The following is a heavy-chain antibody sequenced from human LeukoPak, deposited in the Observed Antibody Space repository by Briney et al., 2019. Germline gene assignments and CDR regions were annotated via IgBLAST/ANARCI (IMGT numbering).Heavy chain of an antibody. CDR1: AGSLSSSRDY. CDR3: ARVRYRGSGVFDY. J-gene: IGHJ4*02. V-gene: IGHV4-39*07. D-gene: IGHD1-26*01. CDR2: IYYSGGT. Sequence: SETLSLTCTVSAGSLSSSRDYWGWLRQPPGKGLEWIGPIYYSGGTYYNPSLKSRLTISLATSNNQFSLKLSSVTAADTAAYHCARVRYRGSGVFDYWGQGTLVTVSS.